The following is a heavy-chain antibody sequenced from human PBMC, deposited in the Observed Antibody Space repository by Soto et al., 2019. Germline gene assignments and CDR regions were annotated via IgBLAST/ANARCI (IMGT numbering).Heavy chain of an antibody. CDR2: IYPYNGNT. V-gene: IGHV1-18*01. J-gene: IGHJ4*02. Sequence: GASVKVSCKSSGYTFINHGIFWVRQAPGQGLEWMAWIYPYNGNTNYAQKFLGRATLTTDTSTSSAYMDLRSLTSDDTAIYYCARDLNGAAVGGYWGQGTLVTVSS. CDR1: GYTFINHG. CDR3: ARDLNGAAVGGY. D-gene: IGHD3-16*01.